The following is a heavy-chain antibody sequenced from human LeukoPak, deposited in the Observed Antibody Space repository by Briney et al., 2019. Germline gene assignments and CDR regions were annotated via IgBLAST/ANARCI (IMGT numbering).Heavy chain of an antibody. CDR2: IKPDGSEK. Sequence: GGSLRLSCAASGFTFSSYWMSWVRQSPGKGLGWVANIKPDGSEKYFMDSVKGRFTISRDNAKNALYLEMNSLRAEDTAEYFCARERMYSGSGSTYPYYDYWGQGTLVTVSS. CDR1: GFTFSSYW. D-gene: IGHD3-10*01. V-gene: IGHV3-7*01. CDR3: ARERMYSGSGSTYPYYDY. J-gene: IGHJ4*02.